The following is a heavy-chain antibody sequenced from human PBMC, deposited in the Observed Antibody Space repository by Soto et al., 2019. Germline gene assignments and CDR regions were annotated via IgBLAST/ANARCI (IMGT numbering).Heavy chain of an antibody. CDR3: ARDLGYFDSGSSANNYYYGMDV. CDR2: IYTSGST. Sequence: LSLTCTVSGGSISSFYWSWISQPAWKGLEWIGRIYTSGSTNYNPSLKSRVTMSVDTSKNQFSLKLTSVTAADTAVYHCARDLGYFDSGSSANNYYYGMDVWGRGTTVTVSS. V-gene: IGHV4-4*07. J-gene: IGHJ6*02. CDR1: GGSISSFY. D-gene: IGHD3-10*01.